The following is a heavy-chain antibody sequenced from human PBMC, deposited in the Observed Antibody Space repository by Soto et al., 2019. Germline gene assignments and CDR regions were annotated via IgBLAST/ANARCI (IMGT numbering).Heavy chain of an antibody. V-gene: IGHV3-23*01. CDR2: LTPGGETT. CDR3: AKDPLY. Sequence: PGGSLGLSCAASGFTFSAYAMTWVRQAPGKGLEWVSALTPGGETTYYIDSVKGRFTIFRDNSKNTLYLQMNSLRAEDTAVYYRAKDPLYCGQGTMVTVSA. CDR1: GFTFSAYA. J-gene: IGHJ4*02.